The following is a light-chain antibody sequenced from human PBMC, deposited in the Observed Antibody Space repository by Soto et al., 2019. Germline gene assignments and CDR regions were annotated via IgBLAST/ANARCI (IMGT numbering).Light chain of an antibody. J-gene: IGKJ1*01. Sequence: EIVMTQSPATLSVSPGERVTLSCRASQSVSSNLAWYQQKPGQTPRLLIYDASTGATGIPARFSGSGSGTEFTLTISSLQSEDFAFYYCQQYNNWPRTFGQGTKVEIK. CDR1: QSVSSN. V-gene: IGKV3-15*01. CDR3: QQYNNWPRT. CDR2: DAS.